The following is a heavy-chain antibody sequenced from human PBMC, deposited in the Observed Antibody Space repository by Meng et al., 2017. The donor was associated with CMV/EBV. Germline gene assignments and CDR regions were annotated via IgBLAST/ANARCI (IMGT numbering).Heavy chain of an antibody. CDR2: IDWDDDK. V-gene: IGHV2-70D*14. J-gene: IGHJ6*02. CDR1: GFSLSTSGMR. Sequence: SGPTLVKPTQTLTLTCTFSGFSLSTSGMRVSWIRQPPGKALEWLARIDWDDDKFYSTSLKTRLTISKDTSKNQVVLTMTNMDPVDTATYYCAPMGYYYGMDVWGQGTTVTVSS. CDR3: APMGYYYGMDV.